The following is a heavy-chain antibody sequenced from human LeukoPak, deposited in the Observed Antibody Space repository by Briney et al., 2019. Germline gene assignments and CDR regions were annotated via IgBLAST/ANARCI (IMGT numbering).Heavy chain of an antibody. V-gene: IGHV3-53*01. CDR3: ARDSYYYDSSGYDDAFDI. CDR1: GFTVSSNY. CDR2: IYSGGST. J-gene: IGHJ3*02. Sequence: LSGGSLRLSCAASGFTVSSNYMSWVRQAPGKGLEWVSVIYSGGSTYYADSVKGRFTISRDNSKNTLYLQMDSLRAEDTAGYYCARDSYYYDSSGYDDAFDIWGQGTMVTVSS. D-gene: IGHD3-22*01.